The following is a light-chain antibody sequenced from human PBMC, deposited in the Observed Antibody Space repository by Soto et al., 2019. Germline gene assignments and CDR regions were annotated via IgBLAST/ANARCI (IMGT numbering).Light chain of an antibody. J-gene: IGLJ3*02. Sequence: QFALTQPASVSGSPGQSITISCTGTSSDVGGYNYVSWYQQHPGKAPKLMIYEVSNRPSGVSNRFSGSKSGNTASLTISGLRAEDEADYYCSSYTSSSTWVFGGGTKLTVL. CDR2: EVS. CDR1: SSDVGGYNY. CDR3: SSYTSSSTWV. V-gene: IGLV2-14*01.